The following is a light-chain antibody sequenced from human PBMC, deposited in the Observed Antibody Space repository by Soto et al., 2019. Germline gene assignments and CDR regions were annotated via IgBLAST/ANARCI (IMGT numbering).Light chain of an antibody. Sequence: EIQMTQSPSSLSASVGDRVTITCRASQSISSYLNWYQQKPGKAPKLLIYAASSLQSGVPSRFSGRGSGTDFTLTISSLQPGDFATYYCQQSYSTHLTFGGGTKVEIK. V-gene: IGKV1-39*01. CDR2: AAS. CDR1: QSISSY. J-gene: IGKJ4*01. CDR3: QQSYSTHLT.